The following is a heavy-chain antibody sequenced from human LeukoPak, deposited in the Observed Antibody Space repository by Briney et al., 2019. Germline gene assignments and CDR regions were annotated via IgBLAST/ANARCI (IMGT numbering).Heavy chain of an antibody. CDR1: GGSISSGGYY. V-gene: IGHV4-31*03. CDR2: IYYSGST. J-gene: IGHJ4*02. CDR3: ARESISYYYDSRAIDY. D-gene: IGHD3-22*01. Sequence: SDTLSLTCTVSGGSISSGGYYWSWIRQHPGKGLEWIGYIYYSGSTYYNPSLKSRVTISVDTSKNQFSLKLSSVTAADTAVYYCARESISYYYDSRAIDYWGQGTLVTVSS.